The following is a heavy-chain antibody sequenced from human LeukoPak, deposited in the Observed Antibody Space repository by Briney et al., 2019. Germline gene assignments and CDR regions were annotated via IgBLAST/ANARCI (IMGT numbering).Heavy chain of an antibody. J-gene: IGHJ6*02. V-gene: IGHV3-23*01. CDR1: GFIFNSYA. Sequence: GGSLRLSCAASGFIFNSYAMTWVRQAPGKGLEWVSAISASGDSTYYADSVKGRFTISRDNSKSTLYLQMNSLRSEDTAVYYCAKPRQQLVRYGLDVWGQGTTVIVSS. CDR2: ISASGDST. D-gene: IGHD6-6*01. CDR3: AKPRQQLVRYGLDV.